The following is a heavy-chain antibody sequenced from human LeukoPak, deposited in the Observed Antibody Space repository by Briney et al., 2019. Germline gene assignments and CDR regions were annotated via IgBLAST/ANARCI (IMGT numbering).Heavy chain of an antibody. V-gene: IGHV5-51*01. J-gene: IGHJ4*02. CDR3: ARVAIFGVVIMGLDY. Sequence: GESLKISCKGSGYSFTRYWIGWVRQMPGKGLEWMVIIYPGDSDTTYSPSFQGQVIMSADKSISTAYLQWSSLKASDTAMYYCARVAIFGVVIMGLDYWGQGTLVTVSS. D-gene: IGHD3-3*01. CDR2: IYPGDSDT. CDR1: GYSFTRYW.